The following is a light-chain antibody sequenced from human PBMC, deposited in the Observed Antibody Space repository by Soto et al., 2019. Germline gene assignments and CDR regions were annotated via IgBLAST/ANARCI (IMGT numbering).Light chain of an antibody. CDR3: SSYAGGNSF. CDR1: SSDVGGYNY. V-gene: IGLV2-8*01. Sequence: QSALAQPRSASGSPGQSVTISCTGTSSDVGGYNYVSWYQQHPGKAPKLMIYEVSKRPSGVPDRFSGSKSGNTASLTVSGLQAEDEADYYCSSYAGGNSFFGTGTKVTVL. CDR2: EVS. J-gene: IGLJ1*01.